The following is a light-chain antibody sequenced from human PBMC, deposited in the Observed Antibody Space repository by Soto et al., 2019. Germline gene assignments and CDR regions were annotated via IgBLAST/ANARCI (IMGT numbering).Light chain of an antibody. J-gene: IGKJ5*01. CDR2: DAA. Sequence: EIVLRHSPATLYLSPGERGTLSSSASQSVSVCLAWYQQKPGQDPRLLINDAATRASGSPASSSGSGSATDFTPTISSLEPEDFAVYYCQQRSNWPPIIFGQGTRLEIK. V-gene: IGKV3-11*01. CDR3: QQRSNWPPII. CDR1: QSVSVC.